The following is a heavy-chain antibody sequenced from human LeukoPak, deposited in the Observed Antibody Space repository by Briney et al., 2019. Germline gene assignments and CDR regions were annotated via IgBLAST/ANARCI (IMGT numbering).Heavy chain of an antibody. CDR3: ARATVVAACNRFDP. J-gene: IGHJ5*02. V-gene: IGHV4-39*07. D-gene: IGHD2-15*01. Sequence: SETLSLTCTVSGGSISSSSYYWGWIRQPPGKGLEWIGSIYYSGSTYYNPSLKSRVTISVDTSKNQFSLRLSSVTAADTAVYYCARATVVAACNRFDPWGQGTLVTVSS. CDR2: IYYSGST. CDR1: GGSISSSSYY.